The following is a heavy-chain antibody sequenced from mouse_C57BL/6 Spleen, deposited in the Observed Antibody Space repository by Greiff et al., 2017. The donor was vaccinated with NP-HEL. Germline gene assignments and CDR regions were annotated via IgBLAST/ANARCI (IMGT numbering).Heavy chain of an antibody. J-gene: IGHJ1*03. V-gene: IGHV1-64*01. D-gene: IGHD2-3*01. CDR2: IHPNSGST. CDR3: ARYDGYSHYWYFDV. CDR1: GYTFTSYW. Sequence: QVQLQQPGAELVKPGASVKLSCKASGYTFTSYWMHWVKQRPGQGLEWIGMIHPNSGSTNYNEKFKSKATLTVDKSSSTAYMQLSSLTSEDSAVYYCARYDGYSHYWYFDVWGTGTTVTVSS.